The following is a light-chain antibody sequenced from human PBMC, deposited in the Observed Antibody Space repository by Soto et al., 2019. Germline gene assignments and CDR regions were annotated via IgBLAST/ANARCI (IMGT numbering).Light chain of an antibody. V-gene: IGKV1-5*01. J-gene: IGKJ1*01. CDR1: QSISTW. CDR2: DAF. Sequence: DIQMTQSPSTLSATVGDSVTITCRASQSISTWLAWYQHKPGKAPKLLMYDAFTLESGVPSRFGGSASGTEFTLTISSLQPDDFATYYCQQYNSYPWTFGQGTKVDI. CDR3: QQYNSYPWT.